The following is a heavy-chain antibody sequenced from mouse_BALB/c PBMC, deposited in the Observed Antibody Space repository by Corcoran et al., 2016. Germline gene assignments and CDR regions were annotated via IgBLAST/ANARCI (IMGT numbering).Heavy chain of an antibody. CDR3: AREVPGGNPFDY. V-gene: IGHV1S136*01. CDR1: GYTFTSYV. D-gene: IGHD2-1*01. CDR2: IYPYNDDV. Sequence: EVQLQQSGPELVKPGASVKMSCKAYGYTFTSYVLHWVKQKPGQGLEWIGYIYPYNDDVRYNEKFKGKATLTSDKSSSTAYMGLSSLTSEDSAVYYCAREVPGGNPFDYWGQGTTLTVSS. J-gene: IGHJ2*01.